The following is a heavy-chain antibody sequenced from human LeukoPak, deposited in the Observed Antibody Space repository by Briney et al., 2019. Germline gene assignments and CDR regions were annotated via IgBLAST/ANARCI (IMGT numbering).Heavy chain of an antibody. CDR2: IIPIFGTA. J-gene: IGHJ4*02. CDR3: AGAYYDFWSGPFDY. CDR1: GGTFSSYA. V-gene: IGHV1-69*05. D-gene: IGHD3-3*01. Sequence: GASVKVSCKASGGTFSSYAISWVRQAPGQGLEWMGGIIPIFGTANYAQKFQGRVTITTDESTSTAYMELSSLRSEDTAVYHCAGAYYDFWSGPFDYWGQGTLVTVSS.